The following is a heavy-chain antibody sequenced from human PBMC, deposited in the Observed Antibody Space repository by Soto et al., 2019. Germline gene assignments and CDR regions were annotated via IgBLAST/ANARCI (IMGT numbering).Heavy chain of an antibody. CDR3: ARAPIGSGSYLDS. CDR1: GGSISSYY. V-gene: IGHV4-59*08. CDR2: IYYSGST. J-gene: IGHJ4*02. D-gene: IGHD3-10*01. Sequence: TSETLSLTCTVSGGSISSYYWSWIRQPPGEGLEWIGEIYYSGSTNYNPSLKSRVAMSLDTSKNQFSLKLSSVTAADTAGYYCARAPIGSGSYLDSWGQGTLVTVSS.